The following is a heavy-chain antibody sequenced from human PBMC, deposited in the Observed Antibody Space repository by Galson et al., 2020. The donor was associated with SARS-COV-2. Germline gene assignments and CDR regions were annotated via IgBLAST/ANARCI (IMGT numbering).Heavy chain of an antibody. J-gene: IGHJ5*02. CDR1: GFTFSSYG. Sequence: GGSLRLSCAASGFTFSSYGIHWVRQAPGKGLEWVAGTSHDGSNKYYADSVKGRFTISRDNSKDTLYLQMNSLRVEDTAVYYCAKDQETYDCWGGYLSENWFEPWGQGTLVTVSS. V-gene: IGHV3-30*18. D-gene: IGHD3-3*01. CDR2: TSHDGSNK. CDR3: AKDQETYDCWGGYLSENWFEP.